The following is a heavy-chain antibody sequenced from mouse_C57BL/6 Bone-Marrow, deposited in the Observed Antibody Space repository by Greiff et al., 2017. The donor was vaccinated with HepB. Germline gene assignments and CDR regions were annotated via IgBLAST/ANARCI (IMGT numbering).Heavy chain of an antibody. CDR3: AYYYGSSFFAY. V-gene: IGHV5-4*03. J-gene: IGHJ3*01. CDR1: GFTFSSYA. CDR2: ISDGGSYT. Sequence: EVKVVESGGGLVKPGGSLKLSCAASGFTFSSYAMSWVRQTPEKRLEWVATISDGGSYTYYPDNVKGRFTISRDNAKNNLYLQMSHLKSEDTAMYYCAYYYGSSFFAYWGQGTLVTVSA. D-gene: IGHD1-1*01.